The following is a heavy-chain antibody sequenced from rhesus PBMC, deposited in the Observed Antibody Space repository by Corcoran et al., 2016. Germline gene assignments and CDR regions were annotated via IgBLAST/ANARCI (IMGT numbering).Heavy chain of an antibody. CDR2: IYGSSGST. J-gene: IGHJ4*01. CDR3: ARDRYYNFWSGYLSLADY. V-gene: IGHV4-160*01. CDR1: GGSFSSYW. D-gene: IGHD3-3*01. Sequence: QVQLQESGPGLVKPSETLSLTFAVSGGSFSSYWWVWIRQPPGKGLEWIGSIYGSSGSTEYNPPLKSRATISRDTSKNQFSLKLSSVTAADTAVYYCARDRYYNFWSGYLSLADYWGQGVLVTVSS.